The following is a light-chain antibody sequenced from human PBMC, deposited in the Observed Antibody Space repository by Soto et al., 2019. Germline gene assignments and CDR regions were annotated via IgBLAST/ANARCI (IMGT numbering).Light chain of an antibody. Sequence: QSVLTQSPSASASLGASVKLTCTLSSGQSSYAIAWHQQQPEKGPRYLMKLNSDGSHRKGDGIPDRFSGSSSGAEHYLTISSLQSEDEADYSCQTWGTGIGVFGGGTKLTVL. CDR1: SGQSSYA. CDR3: QTWGTGIGV. V-gene: IGLV4-69*01. CDR2: LNSDGSH. J-gene: IGLJ2*01.